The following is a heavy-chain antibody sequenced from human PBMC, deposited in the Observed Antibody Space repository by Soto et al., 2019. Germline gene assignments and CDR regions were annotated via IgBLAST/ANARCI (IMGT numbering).Heavy chain of an antibody. Sequence: QVQLVQSGTEVRTPGSSVKVSCKASEDSFSSYPVSWVRQAPGHGLEWMGEIVPMFGSLKSAQKFQDRLAISADTSTTTVYLELSSLRSKDTAVYYWESINNGKWSHNDMDIWGQGTTVIVSS. CDR2: IVPMFGSL. CDR1: EDSFSSYP. J-gene: IGHJ6*02. D-gene: IGHD1-1*01. CDR3: ESINNGKWSHNDMDI. V-gene: IGHV1-69*06.